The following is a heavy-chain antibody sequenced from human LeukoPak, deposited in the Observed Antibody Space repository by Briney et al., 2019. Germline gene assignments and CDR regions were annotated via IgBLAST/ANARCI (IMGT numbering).Heavy chain of an antibody. Sequence: PSETLSLTCTVSGGSISSYYWSWIRQPPGRGLEWIGYIYYSGSTNYNPSLKSRVTISVDTSKNQFSLKLISVTAADTAVYYCAREDYGDPKFDPWGQGTLVTVSS. V-gene: IGHV4-59*01. CDR1: GGSISSYY. CDR3: AREDYGDPKFDP. CDR2: IYYSGST. J-gene: IGHJ5*02. D-gene: IGHD4-17*01.